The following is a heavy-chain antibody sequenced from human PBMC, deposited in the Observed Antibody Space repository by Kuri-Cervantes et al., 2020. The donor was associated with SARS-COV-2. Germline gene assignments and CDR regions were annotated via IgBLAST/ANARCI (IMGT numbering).Heavy chain of an antibody. CDR1: GFTFSNAW. J-gene: IGHJ4*02. Sequence: ESLKISCAASGFTFSNAWMSWVRQAPGKGLEWVGRIKSKTDGGTTDYAASVKGRFTISRDDSKSIAYLQMNSLNTEDTAVYYCTKNDFWSGYFLDYWGQGTLVTVSS. D-gene: IGHD3-3*01. CDR2: IKSKTDGGTT. V-gene: IGHV3-15*01. CDR3: TKNDFWSGYFLDY.